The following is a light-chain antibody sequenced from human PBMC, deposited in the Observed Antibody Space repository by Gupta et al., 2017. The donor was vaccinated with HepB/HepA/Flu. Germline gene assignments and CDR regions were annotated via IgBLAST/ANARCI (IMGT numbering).Light chain of an antibody. J-gene: IGKJ1*01. Sequence: EIVLAQSPVTVSVSPGERATLSCRASQDISVNLAWYQQKFGQAPRLLIYHASARAADIPARFSGSGSGTEFTLTISSLQSEDFAIYYCQQDETWPGTFGQGSKVEIK. CDR2: HAS. V-gene: IGKV3-15*01. CDR3: QQDETWPGT. CDR1: QDISVN.